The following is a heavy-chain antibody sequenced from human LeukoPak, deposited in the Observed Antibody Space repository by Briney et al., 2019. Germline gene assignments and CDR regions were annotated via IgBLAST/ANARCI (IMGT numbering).Heavy chain of an antibody. D-gene: IGHD1-14*01. CDR2: MYSNGRT. CDR1: GGSISRYSHL. V-gene: IGHV4-39*01. CDR3: ARQPEKPRYIDAFAT. J-gene: IGHJ3*02. Sequence: SETLSLTCTVSGGSISRYSHLWGWIRQPPGKGLEWIGRMYSNGRTFYNPSLQSRVTMGVDPSTNQFSLELSSVTAADTAAYFCARQPEKPRYIDAFATWGQGTVVTASS.